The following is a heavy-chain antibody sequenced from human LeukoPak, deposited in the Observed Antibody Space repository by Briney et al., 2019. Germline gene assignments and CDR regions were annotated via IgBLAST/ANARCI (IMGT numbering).Heavy chain of an antibody. D-gene: IGHD3-10*01. CDR1: GGSISSYC. CDR3: ARGGYYGSGNDFRFDP. CDR2: IHYTGST. Sequence: SETLSLTYTVSGGSISSYCWSWIRQSPGKGLECIGCIHYTGSTNYNPSLKSRVTISVETSKNQFFLKLKSVTAADTAVYYCARGGYYGSGNDFRFDPWGQGTLVTVSS. V-gene: IGHV4-59*01. J-gene: IGHJ5*02.